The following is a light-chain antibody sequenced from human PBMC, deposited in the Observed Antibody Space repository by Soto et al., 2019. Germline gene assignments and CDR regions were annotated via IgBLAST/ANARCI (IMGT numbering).Light chain of an antibody. CDR2: EAF. CDR3: LQYATYPWT. V-gene: IGKV1-17*01. CDR1: QDIRDD. J-gene: IGKJ1*01. Sequence: DIQMTQSPSSLSASVGDRVTITCRASQDIRDDLDWFQQTPGKAPERLLYEAFTLQGDVPSRFSGSGSGTEFTLTINGLQPEDFATYYCLQYATYPWTFGQGTNVEIK.